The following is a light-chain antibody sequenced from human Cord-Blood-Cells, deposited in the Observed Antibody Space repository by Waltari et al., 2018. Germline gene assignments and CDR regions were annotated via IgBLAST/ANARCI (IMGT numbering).Light chain of an antibody. Sequence: DIQMTQSPSSLSASVGDRVTITCRASQSISSYLNWYQQKPGKAPKLMNYSASSLQSAVPSRFSCSGPATDLSLTISSLQPEDFATYYCQQSYSTPSVTFAQGTRLEIK. V-gene: IGKV1-39*01. J-gene: IGKJ5*01. CDR2: SAS. CDR1: QSISSY. CDR3: QQSYSTPSVT.